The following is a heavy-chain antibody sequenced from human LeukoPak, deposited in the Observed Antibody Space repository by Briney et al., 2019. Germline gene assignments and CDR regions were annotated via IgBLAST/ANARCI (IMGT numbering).Heavy chain of an antibody. CDR2: IDHTGST. Sequence: PSETLSLTCAIYGGSFSGYYWSWIRQPPGKGLEWIGEIDHTGSTNYNPSLKSRVTISVDTSKNQFSLKLSSVTAADTAVYYCARDSDGQTIGQDYWGQGTLVTVSS. V-gene: IGHV4-34*01. CDR1: GGSFSGYY. CDR3: ARDSDGQTIGQDY. D-gene: IGHD5-24*01. J-gene: IGHJ4*02.